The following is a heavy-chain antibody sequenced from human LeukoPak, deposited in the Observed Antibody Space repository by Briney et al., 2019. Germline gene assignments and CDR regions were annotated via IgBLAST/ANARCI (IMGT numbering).Heavy chain of an antibody. D-gene: IGHD3-16*02. CDR2: INHSGST. V-gene: IGHV4-34*01. CDR3: ARRRIMITFGGVIVRSWFDP. J-gene: IGHJ5*02. CDR1: GGSFSGYY. Sequence: SETLSLTCAVYGGSFSGYYWSWIRQPPGKGLEWIGEINHSGSTNYNPSLKSRVTISVDTSKNQFSLKLSSVTAADTAVYYCARRRIMITFGGVIVRSWFDPWGQGTLVTVSS.